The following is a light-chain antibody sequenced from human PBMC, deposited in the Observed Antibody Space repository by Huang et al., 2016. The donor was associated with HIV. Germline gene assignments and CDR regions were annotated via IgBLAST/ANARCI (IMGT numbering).Light chain of an antibody. J-gene: IGKJ2*02. CDR2: DVS. CDR3: MQSTHLRT. CDR1: QSLPHSDGKTY. Sequence: IVMTQTPLSLSVTPGQPATISCKSNQSLPHSDGKTYLYWYLQRPGQSPQLLIYDVSSRFSGVPDRFRGSGSGTDVTLKISRVEAVDVGIYYCMQSTHLRTFGQGTKLEIK. V-gene: IGKV2-29*02.